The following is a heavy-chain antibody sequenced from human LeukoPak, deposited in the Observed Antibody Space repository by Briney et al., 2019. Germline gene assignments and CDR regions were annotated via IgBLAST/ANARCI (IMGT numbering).Heavy chain of an antibody. CDR2: IDTDGSDT. V-gene: IGHV3-74*01. Sequence: GGSLRLSCAASGFTFSSYWMHWVRQAPGKGLVWVSRIDTDGSDTSYADSVKGRFTISRDNAKNTLYLQMNSLRAEDTAVYYCAKELRGDDYDYWGQGTLVTVSS. CDR1: GFTFSSYW. J-gene: IGHJ4*02. CDR3: AKELRGDDYDY. D-gene: IGHD4-17*01.